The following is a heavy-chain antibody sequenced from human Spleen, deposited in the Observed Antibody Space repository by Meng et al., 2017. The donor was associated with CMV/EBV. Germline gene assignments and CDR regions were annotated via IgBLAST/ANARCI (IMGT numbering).Heavy chain of an antibody. Sequence: GESLKISCAASGFTSTGYYMHWVRQAPGQGLEWMGWINPNSGGTNSAQNFQGRVTMTRDTSINTAYMELNSLRFDDTAVYYCARGGRGSGSYLGYWGQGTLVTVSS. CDR2: INPNSGGT. CDR3: ARGGRGSGSYLGY. CDR1: GFTSTGYY. V-gene: IGHV1-2*02. J-gene: IGHJ4*02. D-gene: IGHD2-15*01.